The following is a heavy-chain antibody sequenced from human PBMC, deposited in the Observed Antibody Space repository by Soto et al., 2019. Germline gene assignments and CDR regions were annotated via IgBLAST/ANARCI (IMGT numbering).Heavy chain of an antibody. V-gene: IGHV1-46*03. J-gene: IGHJ5*02. CDR3: ALWLGHINTAVFWRGPLDR. CDR1: GYTFTTYC. CDR2: INPSGGGT. Sequence: QVHLVQSGAEVKKPGASVKVSCKASGYTFTTYCIHWVRQAPGQGLAWVGIINPSGGGTSYAQNFQGRLTMAADTSATTAYMELSGLTSEDTDIYYCALWLGHINTAVFWRGPLDRWGQGTPVTVSS. D-gene: IGHD3-3*01.